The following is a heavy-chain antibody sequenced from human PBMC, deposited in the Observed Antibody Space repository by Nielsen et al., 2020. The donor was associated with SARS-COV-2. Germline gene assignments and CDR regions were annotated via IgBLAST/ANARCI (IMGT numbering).Heavy chain of an antibody. D-gene: IGHD3-22*01. J-gene: IGHJ4*02. Sequence: GESLKISCAASGFTFSSYGMHWVRQAPGKGLEWVAVIWYDGSNKYYADSVKGRFTISRDNSKNTLYLQMNSLRAEDTALYYCAKGPGDYYDSSGYDYWGQGTLVTVSS. V-gene: IGHV3-30*02. CDR1: GFTFSSYG. CDR2: IWYDGSNK. CDR3: AKGPGDYYDSSGYDY.